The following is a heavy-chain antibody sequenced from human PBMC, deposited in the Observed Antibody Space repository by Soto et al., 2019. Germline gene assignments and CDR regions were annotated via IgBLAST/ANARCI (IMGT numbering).Heavy chain of an antibody. D-gene: IGHD1-7*01. V-gene: IGHV1-18*01. J-gene: IGHJ4*02. CDR1: GYTFTSYG. CDR3: ARGPQGTFITGTTYYFDY. Sequence: ASVKVSCKASGYTFTSYGISWVRQAPGQGLEWMGWISAYNGNTNYAQKLQGRVTMTTDTSTSTAYMELRSLRSDDTAVYYCARGPQGTFITGTTYYFDYWGQGTLVTVSS. CDR2: ISAYNGNT.